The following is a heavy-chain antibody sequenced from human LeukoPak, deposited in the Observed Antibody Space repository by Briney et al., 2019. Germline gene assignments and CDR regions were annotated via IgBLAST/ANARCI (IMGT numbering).Heavy chain of an antibody. Sequence: GGSLRLSCTASGFTFSTYSMNWVRQAPGKGLEWVSAISGSGGSTYYADSVKGRFTISRDNSKNTLYLQMNSLRAEDTAVYYCAKAIFVVVVAAHFDYWGQGTLVTVSS. J-gene: IGHJ4*02. D-gene: IGHD2-15*01. CDR2: ISGSGGST. CDR3: AKAIFVVVVAAHFDY. CDR1: GFTFSTYS. V-gene: IGHV3-23*01.